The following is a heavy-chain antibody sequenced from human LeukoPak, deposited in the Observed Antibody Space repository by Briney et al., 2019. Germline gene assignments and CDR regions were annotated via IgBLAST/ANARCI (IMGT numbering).Heavy chain of an antibody. J-gene: IGHJ2*01. D-gene: IGHD3-22*01. CDR2: IYYSGNT. CDR3: AREAGSDSSGYYYRNSDL. Sequence: SETLSLTCTVSGGSISSYYWSWVRQPPGKGLEWIGYIYYSGNTNHSPSLKSRATISVDTSKNQFSLKLSSVTAADTAVYYCAREAGSDSSGYYYRNSDLWGRGTLVTVSS. CDR1: GGSISSYY. V-gene: IGHV4-59*01.